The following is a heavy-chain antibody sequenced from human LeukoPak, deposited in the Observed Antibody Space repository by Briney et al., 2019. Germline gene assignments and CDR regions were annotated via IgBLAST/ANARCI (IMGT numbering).Heavy chain of an antibody. CDR3: ARRSYSSSWYFDY. CDR2: IYTSGST. CDR1: GGSISSGSYY. J-gene: IGHJ4*02. Sequence: PSETLSLTCTVSGGSISSGSYYWSWIPQPAGKGLEWIGRIYTSGSTNYNPSLKSRVTISVDTSKNQFSLKLSSVTAADTAVYYCARRSYSSSWYFDYWGQGTLVTVSS. V-gene: IGHV4-61*02. D-gene: IGHD6-13*01.